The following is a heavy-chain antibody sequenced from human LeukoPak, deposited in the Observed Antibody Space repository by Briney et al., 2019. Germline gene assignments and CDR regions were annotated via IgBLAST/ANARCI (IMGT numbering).Heavy chain of an antibody. V-gene: IGHV1-69*13. D-gene: IGHD1-26*01. Sequence: SVKVSCKASGGTFSSYAISWVRQAPGQGLEWMGGIIPIFGTANYAQKFQGRVTITADESTSTAYMELSSLRSEDTAVYYCARGAVGATRAFDIGGQGKMTPVSS. CDR3: ARGAVGATRAFDI. CDR2: IIPIFGTA. CDR1: GGTFSSYA. J-gene: IGHJ3*02.